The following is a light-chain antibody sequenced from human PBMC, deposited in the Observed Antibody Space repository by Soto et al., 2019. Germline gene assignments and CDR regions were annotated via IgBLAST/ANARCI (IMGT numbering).Light chain of an antibody. CDR3: QQLNSYPLT. CDR1: QAISSH. CDR2: GAS. V-gene: IGKV1-9*01. J-gene: IGKJ3*01. Sequence: DIQLTQSPSFLSASVGGRVTITCRASQAISSHLAWYQQKPGKAPNLLIYGASTLQSGVPSRFSGSGSGTQFTLTISSLQPEDFETYYCQQLNSYPLTFGPGTKVDI.